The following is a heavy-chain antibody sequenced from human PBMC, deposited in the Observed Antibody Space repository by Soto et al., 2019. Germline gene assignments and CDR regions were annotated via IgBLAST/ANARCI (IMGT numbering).Heavy chain of an antibody. CDR1: GYTFTSYG. V-gene: IGHV1-18*04. Sequence: GASVKVSCKASGYTFTSYGISWVRQAPGQGLEWMGWISAYNGNTNYAQKLQGRVTMTTDTSTSTAYMELGSVRSDGTAVYYCARAGLWWGDNWFDPWGQGTLVTVSS. D-gene: IGHD2-21*01. J-gene: IGHJ5*02. CDR2: ISAYNGNT. CDR3: ARAGLWWGDNWFDP.